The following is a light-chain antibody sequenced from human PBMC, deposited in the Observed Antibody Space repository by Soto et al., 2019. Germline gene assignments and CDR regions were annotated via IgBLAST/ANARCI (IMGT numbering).Light chain of an antibody. CDR1: QNLSRN. CDR3: QQYDKWPHT. J-gene: IGKJ2*01. Sequence: EMVMTQSPATLSVSPGERATLSCRASQNLSRNLAWYQQQPGQAPRLLIYGASTRATGIPARFSGSGSETVFTLTISSLQSEDFAVYYCQQYDKWPHTFGQGTKLEIK. V-gene: IGKV3-15*01. CDR2: GAS.